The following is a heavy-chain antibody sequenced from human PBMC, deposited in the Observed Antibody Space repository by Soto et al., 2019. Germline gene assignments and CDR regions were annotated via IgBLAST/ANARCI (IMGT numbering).Heavy chain of an antibody. CDR3: ARVVGLNVGLPARYNYYAMDV. V-gene: IGHV1-69*01. CDR2: IDPLCGSA. Sequence: QVQLMQSGTEVKKPGSSVKVSCKASGGTFSNSAINWVRQAPGQGLEWMGGIDPLCGSANYAQKFQGRVTITADASTPTAYMELSSLTSEATAVYYCARVVGLNVGLPARYNYYAMDVWGQGTMVTVSS. J-gene: IGHJ6*02. CDR1: GGTFSNSA. D-gene: IGHD2-2*01.